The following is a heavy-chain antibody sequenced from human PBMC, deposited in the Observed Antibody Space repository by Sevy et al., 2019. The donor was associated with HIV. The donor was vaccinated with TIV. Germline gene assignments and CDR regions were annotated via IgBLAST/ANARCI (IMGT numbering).Heavy chain of an antibody. CDR3: AKESREGYNFIGPDAFDI. V-gene: IGHV3-23*01. D-gene: IGHD5-12*01. CDR2: ISGGGST. CDR1: GFTFSSYA. J-gene: IGHJ3*02. Sequence: GGSLRLSCAASGFTFSSYAMSWVRQAPGKGLEWVSAISGGGSTIYATSVKGRFTISRDNSKNTLYLQLNSLRAEDTAVYDCAKESREGYNFIGPDAFDIWGQGTMVTVS.